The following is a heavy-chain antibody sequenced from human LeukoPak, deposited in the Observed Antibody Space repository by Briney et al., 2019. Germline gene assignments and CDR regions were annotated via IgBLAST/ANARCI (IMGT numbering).Heavy chain of an antibody. CDR3: AKGAGPAPTIDDFSQH. CDR1: GFTFDDYT. J-gene: IGHJ1*01. V-gene: IGHV3-43*01. D-gene: IGHD3-9*01. CDR2: ISWDGGST. Sequence: GGSLRLSCAASGFTFDDYTMHWVRQAPGKGLEWVSLISWDGGSTYYADSMKGRFTISRDNSKNSLYLQMNSLRTEDTALYYCAKGAGPAPTIDDFSQHWGQGALVTVSS.